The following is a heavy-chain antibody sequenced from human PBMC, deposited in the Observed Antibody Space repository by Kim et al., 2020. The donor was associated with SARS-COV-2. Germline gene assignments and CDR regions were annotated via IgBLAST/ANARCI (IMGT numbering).Heavy chain of an antibody. CDR1: GFTFSNFG. CDR3: AKADSSSWYGGFDI. J-gene: IGHJ3*02. Sequence: WGSLRLSFEASGFTFSNFGMHWVRQAPGKGLEWVAVISYDGSNAYYSDSVKGRFTISRDNSKNTLYLQMNSLTTEDTAIYYCAKADSSSWYGGFDIWGQGTMVTVSS. CDR2: ISYDGSNA. D-gene: IGHD6-13*01. V-gene: IGHV3-30*18.